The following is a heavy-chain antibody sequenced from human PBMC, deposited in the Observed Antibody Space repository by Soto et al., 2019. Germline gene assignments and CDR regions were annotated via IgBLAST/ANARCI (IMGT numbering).Heavy chain of an antibody. D-gene: IGHD6-13*01. V-gene: IGHV1-69*13. J-gene: IGHJ4*02. CDR1: GGTFSSYA. CDR3: ARDRTEAAAGYYY. Sequence: SVKVSCKASGGTFSSYAISWVRQAPGQGLEWMGGIIPIFGTANYAQKFQGRVTITADESTSTAYMELSSLRSEDTAVYYCARDRTEAAAGYYYWGQGTLVTVSS. CDR2: IIPIFGTA.